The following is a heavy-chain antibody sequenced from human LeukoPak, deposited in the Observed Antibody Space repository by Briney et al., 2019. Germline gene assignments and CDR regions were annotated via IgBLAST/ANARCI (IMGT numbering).Heavy chain of an antibody. CDR3: ARVEERMATMGDY. J-gene: IGHJ4*02. V-gene: IGHV1-69*13. D-gene: IGHD5-24*01. Sequence: SVKVSCKASGYTFTSYGISWVRQAPGQGLEWMGGIIPIFGTANYAQKFQGRVTITADESTSTAYMELSSLRSEDTAVYYCARVEERMATMGDYGGQGTLVTVSS. CDR2: IIPIFGTA. CDR1: GYTFTSYG.